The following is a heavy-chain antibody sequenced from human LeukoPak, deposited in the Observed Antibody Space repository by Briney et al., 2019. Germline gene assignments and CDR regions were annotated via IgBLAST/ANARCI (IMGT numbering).Heavy chain of an antibody. V-gene: IGHV1-46*01. CDR1: GNTLTSYY. Sequence: ASVKVSCKTTGNTLTSYYVHWVRQAPGQGLEWMGIINPSGGSTNYVQKFQGRVTMTRDASAGTVYMELSSLRSEDTAVYYCARVLYGDFPWFDPWGQGTLVTVSS. CDR3: ARVLYGDFPWFDP. J-gene: IGHJ5*02. CDR2: INPSGGST. D-gene: IGHD4-17*01.